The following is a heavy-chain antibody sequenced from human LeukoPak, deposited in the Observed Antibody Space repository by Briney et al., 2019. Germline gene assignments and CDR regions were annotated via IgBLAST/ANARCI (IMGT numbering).Heavy chain of an antibody. Sequence: GGSLRLSCAASGFTFSDYYMSWIRQAPGKGLEWVSYISSGGSTIYYADSVKGRFTISRDNAKNSLYLQMNSLRAEDTAVYYCARAFGTARIYNWFDPWGQGTLVTVSS. CDR2: ISSGGSTI. CDR1: GFTFSDYY. D-gene: IGHD1-1*01. CDR3: ARAFGTARIYNWFDP. J-gene: IGHJ5*02. V-gene: IGHV3-11*01.